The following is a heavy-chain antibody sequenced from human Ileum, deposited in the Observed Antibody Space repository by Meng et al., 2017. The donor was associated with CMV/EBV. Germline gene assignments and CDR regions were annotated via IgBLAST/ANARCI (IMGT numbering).Heavy chain of an antibody. D-gene: IGHD3-22*01. CDR3: AHSPGTYYYNSGGYYSFGYFDY. CDR1: GVC. Sequence: GVCVGWIRQPPVAALEWLALIYWDDDQRYSPSLRSRLTITKDTSKNQVVLTMTNVDPADTATYYCAHSPGTYYYNSGGYYSFGYFDYWGQGALVTVSS. CDR2: IYWDDDQ. J-gene: IGHJ4*02. V-gene: IGHV2-5*02.